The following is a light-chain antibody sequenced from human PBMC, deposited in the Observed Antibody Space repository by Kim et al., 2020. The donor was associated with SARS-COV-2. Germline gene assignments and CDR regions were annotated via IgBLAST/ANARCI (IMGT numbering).Light chain of an antibody. J-gene: IGKJ4*01. Sequence: PGQSATLVGSASHNVDISLAWYLQTPGQAPRLLIYDAAVRAAVIPDRFSGSGSGTDFTLTIGSLAPEDFAIYYCHQRGSLPPALSFGGGTKVDIK. CDR2: DAA. V-gene: IGKV3-11*01. CDR3: HQRGSLPPALS. CDR1: HNVDIS.